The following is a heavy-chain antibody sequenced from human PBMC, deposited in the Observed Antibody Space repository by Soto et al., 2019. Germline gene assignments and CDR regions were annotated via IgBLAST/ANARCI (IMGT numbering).Heavy chain of an antibody. CDR2: ISYDGSNK. J-gene: IGHJ6*02. CDR1: GFTFSSYG. V-gene: IGHV3-30*03. D-gene: IGHD3-22*01. CDR3: VLGDDYYSYYYYGMDV. Sequence: QVQLVESGGGVVQPGRSLRLSCAASGFTFSSYGMHWVRQAPGKGLEWVAVISYDGSNKYYADSVKGRFTISRDNSKNTLYLQMNSRSAEDTAVYYCVLGDDYYSYYYYGMDVWGQGTTVTVSS.